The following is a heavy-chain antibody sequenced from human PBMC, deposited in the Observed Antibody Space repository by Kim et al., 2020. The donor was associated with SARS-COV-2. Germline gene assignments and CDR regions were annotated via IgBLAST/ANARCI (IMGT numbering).Heavy chain of an antibody. CDR3: ARDDITMVRGAKPFGMDV. Sequence: QGRVTITADKSTSTAYMELSSLRSEDTAVYYCARDDITMVRGAKPFGMDVWGQGTTVTVSS. V-gene: IGHV1-69*04. D-gene: IGHD3-10*01. J-gene: IGHJ6*02.